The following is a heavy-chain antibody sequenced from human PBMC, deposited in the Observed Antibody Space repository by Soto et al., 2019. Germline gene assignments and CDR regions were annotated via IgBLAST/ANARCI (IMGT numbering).Heavy chain of an antibody. V-gene: IGHV4-31*03. CDR1: GGSISSGGYY. D-gene: IGHD2-21*02. Sequence: KASETLSLTCTVSGGSISSGGYYWSWIRQHPGKGLEWIGYIYYSGSTYYNPSLKSRVTISVDTSKNQFSLKLSSVTAADTAVYYCASRKYCGGDCYPGGMDVWGQGTTVTVSS. J-gene: IGHJ6*02. CDR3: ASRKYCGGDCYPGGMDV. CDR2: IYYSGST.